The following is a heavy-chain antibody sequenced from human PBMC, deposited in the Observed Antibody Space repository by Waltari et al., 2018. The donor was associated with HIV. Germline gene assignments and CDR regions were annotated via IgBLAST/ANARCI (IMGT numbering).Heavy chain of an antibody. J-gene: IGHJ6*02. CDR3: ARDYDFWSGGYLYYGMDV. CDR1: GYTFTSYG. CDR2: INAGNYNT. Sequence: QVQLVQSGAVVKKPGASVRISCETSGYTFTSYGIHWVRQAPGQRPEWMGWINAGNYNTKYSQNLQDRLSISSDTSAGIVYMELSSLRSEDTAVYYCARDYDFWSGGYLYYGMDVWGQGTTVIVSS. D-gene: IGHD3-3*01. V-gene: IGHV1-3*01.